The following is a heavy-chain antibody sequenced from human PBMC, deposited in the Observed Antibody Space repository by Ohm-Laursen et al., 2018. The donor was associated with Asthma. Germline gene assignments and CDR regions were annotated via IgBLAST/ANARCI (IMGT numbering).Heavy chain of an antibody. V-gene: IGHV4-31*02. D-gene: IGHD3-22*01. Sequence: PSETLSLTWTVSGDSISSGNSYWSWIRQHPGKGLEWIGYIYYSGITYSNPSLRSRVSISVDTSKNQFSLKLSPVTAADTAVYYCARGTFYYESTGYYFFDHWGQGALVTVSS. CDR2: IYYSGIT. CDR1: GDSISSGNSY. J-gene: IGHJ4*02. CDR3: ARGTFYYESTGYYFFDH.